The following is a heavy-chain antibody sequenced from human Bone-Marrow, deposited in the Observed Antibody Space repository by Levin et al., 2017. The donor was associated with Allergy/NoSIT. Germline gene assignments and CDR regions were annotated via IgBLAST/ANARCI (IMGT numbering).Heavy chain of an antibody. D-gene: IGHD2-2*01. CDR1: GASINSFY. CDR2: IYYSGST. V-gene: IGHV4-59*08. J-gene: IGHJ5*01. CDR3: ARQAVPAAMNGFDS. Sequence: SETLSLTCTVSGASINSFYWSWIRQPPGKGLEWIGYIYYSGSTNYSPSLKSRVSMSADMSRNQVYLTMSSVTAADTAVYYCARQAVPAAMNGFDSWGQGTLVTVSS.